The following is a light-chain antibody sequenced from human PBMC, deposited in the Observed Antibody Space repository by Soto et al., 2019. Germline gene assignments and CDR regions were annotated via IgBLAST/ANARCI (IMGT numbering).Light chain of an antibody. Sequence: QSVLTQPPSASGTPGQRVTISCSGGSSNIGSNTVSWYQQLPGAAPKLLIYISNERPSGVPDRFSGSKSGTSASLAISGLQSEDKAEYYCAAWDDSLNGPVFGGGTKRTVL. V-gene: IGLV1-44*01. CDR3: AAWDDSLNGPV. CDR2: ISN. J-gene: IGLJ2*01. CDR1: SSNIGSNT.